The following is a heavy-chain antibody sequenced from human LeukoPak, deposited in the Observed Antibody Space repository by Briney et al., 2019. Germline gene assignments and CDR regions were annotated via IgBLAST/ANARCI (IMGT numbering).Heavy chain of an antibody. CDR1: GFTFSSYA. CDR2: ISYDGSNK. D-gene: IGHD4-17*01. Sequence: EGSLRLSCAASGFTFSSYAMHWVRQAPGKGLEWVAVISYDGSNKYYADSVKGRFTISRDNSKNTLYLQMNSLRAEDTAVYYCARDRMGAGDYVPYYYYGMDVWGQGTTVTVSS. CDR3: ARDRMGAGDYVPYYYYGMDV. V-gene: IGHV3-30-3*01. J-gene: IGHJ6*02.